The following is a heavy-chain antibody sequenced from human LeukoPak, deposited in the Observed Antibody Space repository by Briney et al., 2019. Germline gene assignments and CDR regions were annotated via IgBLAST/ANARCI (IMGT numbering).Heavy chain of an antibody. CDR1: GFTFSSCA. Sequence: GGSLRLSCAASGFTFSSCAMSWVRQAPGKGLEWVSAISGSGGSTYYADSVKGRFTISRDNSKNTLYLQMNSLRAEDTAVYYCAKDLGPRLLWFGELLSHYYGMDVWGQGTTVTVSS. D-gene: IGHD3-10*01. V-gene: IGHV3-23*01. J-gene: IGHJ6*02. CDR3: AKDLGPRLLWFGELLSHYYGMDV. CDR2: ISGSGGST.